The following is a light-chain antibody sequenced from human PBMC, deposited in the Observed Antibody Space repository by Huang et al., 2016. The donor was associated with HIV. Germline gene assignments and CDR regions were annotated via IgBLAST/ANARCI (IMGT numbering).Light chain of an antibody. CDR1: QSVSSY. Sequence: EIVLTQSPATLSLSPGERATLSCGASQSVSSYLAWYQQKPGLAPRLLIYDASSRATGIPDRFSGRGSGTDFTLTISRLEPEDFAVYYCQQYGTLPRTFGQGTRLEMK. CDR3: QQYGTLPRT. CDR2: DAS. J-gene: IGKJ5*01. V-gene: IGKV3D-20*01.